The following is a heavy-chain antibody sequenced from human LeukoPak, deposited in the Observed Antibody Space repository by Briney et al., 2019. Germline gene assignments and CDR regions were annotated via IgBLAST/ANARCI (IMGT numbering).Heavy chain of an antibody. J-gene: IGHJ4*02. Sequence: GGSLRLSCAASGFTFSSYAMSWVRQAPGKGLEWVSAISGSGGSTYYADSVKGRFTISRDNSKNTLYLQMNSLRAEDTAVYYCAKDLGSWPRYYFDYWGREPWSPSPQ. CDR2: ISGSGGST. V-gene: IGHV3-23*01. CDR3: AKDLGSWPRYYFDY. D-gene: IGHD6-13*01. CDR1: GFTFSSYA.